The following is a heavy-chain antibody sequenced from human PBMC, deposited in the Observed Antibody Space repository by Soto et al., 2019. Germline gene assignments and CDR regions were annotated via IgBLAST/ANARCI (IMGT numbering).Heavy chain of an antibody. V-gene: IGHV4-34*02. Sequence: QVQLQQWGAGLLKPSETLSLTCAVFGGSFSGYYWTWIRQTPGKGLEWIGEINHSGTTHYNPSLKSRVTISVDTSKKQFSLNLTSVTAADTALYYCARGLGYCSSTNCYSSRRLRFDSWGQGTLVTVSP. J-gene: IGHJ4*02. CDR2: INHSGTT. D-gene: IGHD2-2*01. CDR3: ARGLGYCSSTNCYSSRRLRFDS. CDR1: GGSFSGYY.